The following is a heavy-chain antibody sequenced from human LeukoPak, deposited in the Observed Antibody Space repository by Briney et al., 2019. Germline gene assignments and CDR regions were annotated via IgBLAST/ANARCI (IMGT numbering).Heavy chain of an antibody. V-gene: IGHV4-30-2*01. CDR2: IYHSGST. J-gene: IGHJ3*02. CDR1: GGSISSGGYS. CDR3: ARVPPRGDAFDI. Sequence: SETLSLTCAVSGGSISSGGYSWSWIRQPPGKGLEWIGYIYHSGSTYYNSSLKSRVTISVDRSKNQFSLKLSSVTAADTAVYYCARVPPRGDAFDIWGQGTMVTVSS. D-gene: IGHD3-10*01.